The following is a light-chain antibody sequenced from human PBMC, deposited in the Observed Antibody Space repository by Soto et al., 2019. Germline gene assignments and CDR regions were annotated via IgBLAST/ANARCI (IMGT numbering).Light chain of an antibody. V-gene: IGLV2-14*03. J-gene: IGLJ2*01. Sequence: QSALTQPASVSGSPGQSITISCTGTNSDVGGYNYVSWYQQHPGKAPKLMIYDVSHRPSGVSNRFSGSKSGNTASLTISGLRAEDEADYYCSSFTYSSTLVFGGGTKLTVL. CDR1: NSDVGGYNY. CDR2: DVS. CDR3: SSFTYSSTLV.